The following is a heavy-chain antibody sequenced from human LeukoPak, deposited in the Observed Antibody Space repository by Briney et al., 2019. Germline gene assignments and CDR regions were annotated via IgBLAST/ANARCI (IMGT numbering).Heavy chain of an antibody. CDR3: AKDHPVFDY. CDR2: IRHDESNK. Sequence: PGGSLRLSCAASGFTFSSYVMHWVRQAPGKGLEWVAFIRHDESNKYYADSVKGRSTISRDISKNTLYLQMNSLRSEDTAVYYCAKDHPVFDYWGQGTLVTVSS. CDR1: GFTFSSYV. V-gene: IGHV3-30*02. J-gene: IGHJ4*02.